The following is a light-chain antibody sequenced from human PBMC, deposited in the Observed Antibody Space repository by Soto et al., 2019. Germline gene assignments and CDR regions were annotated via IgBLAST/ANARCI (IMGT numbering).Light chain of an antibody. CDR2: DVS. V-gene: IGLV2-11*01. J-gene: IGLJ1*01. Sequence: QSALTQPRSVSGSPGQSVTISCTGTSSDVGGYNFVSWYQQHPGKAPKLMIYDVSVRPSGVPDRFSGSKFGNAASLTISGLQAEDEADYYCYSYAGTYAFVFGTGTKVTVL. CDR1: SSDVGGYNF. CDR3: YSYAGTYAFV.